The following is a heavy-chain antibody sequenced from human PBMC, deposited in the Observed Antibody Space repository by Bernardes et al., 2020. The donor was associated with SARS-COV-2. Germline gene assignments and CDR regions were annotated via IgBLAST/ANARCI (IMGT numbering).Heavy chain of an antibody. CDR1: GYTFTSYY. CDR2: INPSGGST. CDR3: ARDLTTVTNAYYYYGMDV. V-gene: IGHV1-46*01. Sequence: ASVKVSCKASGYTFTSYYMHWVRQAPGQGLEWMGIINPSGGSTSYAQKFQGRVTMTRDTSTSTVYMELSSLRSEDTAVYYCARDLTTVTNAYYYYGMDVWGQGTTVTVSS. D-gene: IGHD4-17*01. J-gene: IGHJ6*02.